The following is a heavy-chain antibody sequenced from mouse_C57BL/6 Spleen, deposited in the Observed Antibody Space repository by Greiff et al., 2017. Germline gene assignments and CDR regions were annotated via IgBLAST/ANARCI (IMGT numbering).Heavy chain of an antibody. J-gene: IGHJ2*01. CDR3: AKGGSSYVDY. V-gene: IGHV1-64*01. CDR1: GYTFTSYW. CDR2: IHPNSGST. Sequence: VQLQQSGAELVKPGASVKLSCKASGYTFTSYWMPWVKQRPGQGLEWIGMIHPNSGSTNYNEKFKSKATLTVDKSSSTAYMQLSSLTSEDSAVYYCAKGGSSYVDYWGQGTTLTVSS. D-gene: IGHD1-1*01.